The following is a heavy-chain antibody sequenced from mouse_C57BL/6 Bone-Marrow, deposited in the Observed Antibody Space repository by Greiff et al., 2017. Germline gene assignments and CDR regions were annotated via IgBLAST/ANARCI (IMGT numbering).Heavy chain of an antibody. CDR2: INPSTGGT. CDR1: GYSFTGYY. V-gene: IGHV1-42*01. D-gene: IGHD2-2*01. CDR3: ARDYGYDGAWFAY. J-gene: IGHJ3*01. Sequence: DVKLQESGPELVKPGASVKISCKASGYSFTGYYMNWVKQSPEKSLEWIGEINPSTGGTTYNQKFKAKATLTVDKSSSTAYMQLKSLTSEDAAVYYCARDYGYDGAWFAYWGQGTLVTVSA.